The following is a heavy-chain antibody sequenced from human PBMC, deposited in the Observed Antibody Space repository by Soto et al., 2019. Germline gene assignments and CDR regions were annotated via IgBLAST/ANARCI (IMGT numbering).Heavy chain of an antibody. J-gene: IGHJ6*02. V-gene: IGHV3-11*01. CDR3: ATVGYCSSTSCQTRYYYYGMDV. CDR1: GFTFSDYS. CDR2: ISRSGSDI. D-gene: IGHD2-2*03. Sequence: GGSLRLSCAASGFTFSDYSMNWVRRAPGKGLEWVSYISRSGSDIYYADSVKGRFTISRDNAKNSLFLQMNSLRAEDTAVYYCATVGYCSSTSCQTRYYYYGMDVWGQGTTVTVSS.